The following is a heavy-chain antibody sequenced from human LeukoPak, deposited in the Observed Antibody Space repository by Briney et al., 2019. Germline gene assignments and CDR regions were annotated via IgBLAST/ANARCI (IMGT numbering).Heavy chain of an antibody. J-gene: IGHJ4*02. CDR3: AREVTAAAGSIGY. V-gene: IGHV1-69*04. D-gene: IGHD6-13*01. Sequence: SVKVSCKASGGTFSSSAISWVRQAPGQGLEWMGRIIPILGIANYTQKFQGRVTITADKSTSTAYMELSSLRSEDTAVYYCAREVTAAAGSIGYCGQGTLVTVSS. CDR1: GGTFSSSA. CDR2: IIPILGIA.